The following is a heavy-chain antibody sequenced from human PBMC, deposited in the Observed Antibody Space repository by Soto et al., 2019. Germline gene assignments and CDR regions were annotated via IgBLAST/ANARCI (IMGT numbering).Heavy chain of an antibody. D-gene: IGHD6-6*01. V-gene: IGHV3-21*06. J-gene: IGHJ5*02. CDR1: GFPFSAYN. CDR2: ITSKTGQI. Sequence: GGSLRLSCTGSGFPFSAYNMNWVRQVPGKGPEWISSITSKTGQIYYAESVKGRFTISRDNAKNSLYLEMNRLGAEDTAVYFCARDLFAGQQLVTPWFEPWGQGTLVTVSS. CDR3: ARDLFAGQQLVTPWFEP.